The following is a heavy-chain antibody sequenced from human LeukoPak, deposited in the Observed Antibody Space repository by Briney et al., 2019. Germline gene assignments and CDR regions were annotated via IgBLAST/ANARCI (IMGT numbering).Heavy chain of an antibody. CDR1: GYTFTSYD. Sequence: ASVKVSCKASGYTFTSYDINWVRQATGQGLERMGWMNPNSGNTGYAQKFQGRVTMTRNTSISTAYMELSSLRSEDTAVYYCARAGLGGYSYGYPGYMDVWGKGTTVTVSS. CDR3: ARAGLGGYSYGYPGYMDV. V-gene: IGHV1-8*01. D-gene: IGHD5-18*01. CDR2: MNPNSGNT. J-gene: IGHJ6*03.